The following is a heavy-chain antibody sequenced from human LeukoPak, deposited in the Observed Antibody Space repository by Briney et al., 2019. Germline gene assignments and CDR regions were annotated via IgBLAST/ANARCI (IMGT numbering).Heavy chain of an antibody. D-gene: IGHD6-19*01. J-gene: IGHJ6*02. CDR1: GYTFTSYD. CDR3: ARISGWYYYYYYGMDV. Sequence: ASVKVSCKASGYTFTSYDINWVRQATGQGLEWMGWMNPNSGNTGYAQKFQGRVTMTRNTSISTAYMELSSLRSEDTAVYYCARISGWYYYYYYGMDVCGQGTTVTVSS. CDR2: MNPNSGNT. V-gene: IGHV1-8*01.